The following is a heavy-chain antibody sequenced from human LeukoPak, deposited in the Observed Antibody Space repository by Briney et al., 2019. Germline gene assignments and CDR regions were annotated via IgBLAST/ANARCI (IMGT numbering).Heavy chain of an antibody. CDR2: ISSSGSII. D-gene: IGHD3-10*01. J-gene: IGHJ4*02. CDR3: ARDRNYGTKY. CDR1: GFSFSSYE. V-gene: IGHV3-48*03. Sequence: GGSLRLSCAASGFSFSSYEMNWVRQAPGKGLEWVSYISSSGSIICYADSVKGRFTISRDNANNSLYLQMNSLRAEDAAVYYCARDRNYGTKYWGQGTLVTVSS.